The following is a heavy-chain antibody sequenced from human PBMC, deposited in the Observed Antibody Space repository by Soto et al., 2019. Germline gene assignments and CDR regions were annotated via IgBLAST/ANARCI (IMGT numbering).Heavy chain of an antibody. CDR1: GFTFTNSA. J-gene: IGHJ4*02. D-gene: IGHD3-3*02. V-gene: IGHV1-58*02. CDR2: IVVGSGNT. Sequence: SVKVSCKASGFTFTNSAIQWVRQARGQRLEWIGWIVVGSGNTNYAQKFQERVTITRDMSTSTAYMELSGLRSDDTAVYYCAADSHFWSGHYAFEYWGQGALVTVSS. CDR3: AADSHFWSGHYAFEY.